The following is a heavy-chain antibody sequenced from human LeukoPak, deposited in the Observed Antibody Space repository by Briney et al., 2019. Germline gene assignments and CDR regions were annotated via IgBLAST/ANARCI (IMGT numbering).Heavy chain of an antibody. CDR2: IWYDGSNR. V-gene: IGHV3-33*06. CDR1: EFSFSIYG. D-gene: IGHD4-17*01. Sequence: PGGSLRLSCVASEFSFSIYGMHWVRQAPGKGLEWVAVIWYDGSNRYYADSVKGRFIISRDNSKNTLYLQMNSLRAEDTAVYYCAKDPAEYGDYVGALDIWGKGTMVTVSS. CDR3: AKDPAEYGDYVGALDI. J-gene: IGHJ3*02.